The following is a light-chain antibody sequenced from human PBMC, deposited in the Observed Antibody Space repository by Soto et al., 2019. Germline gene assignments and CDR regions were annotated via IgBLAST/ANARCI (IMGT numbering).Light chain of an antibody. CDR1: SSVVGSYNL. V-gene: IGLV2-23*02. Sequence: QSVLTQPASVSGSPGQSITISCTGTSSVVGSYNLVSWYQQHPGKAPKLVIFEVSKRPSGVSNRFSGSKSGNTASLTISGLQAEDEADYYYCSYAGRSTHVFGTGTKVTVL. J-gene: IGLJ1*01. CDR3: CSYAGRSTHV. CDR2: EVS.